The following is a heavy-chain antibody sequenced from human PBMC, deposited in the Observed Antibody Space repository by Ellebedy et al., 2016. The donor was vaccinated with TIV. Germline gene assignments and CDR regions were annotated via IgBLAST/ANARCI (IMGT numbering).Heavy chain of an antibody. Sequence: SETLSLTXTVSGGSFSSYYWSWIRQSAGKGLEWIGRSFMGGSTTYNPSLKNRVTMSVDASKTQVSLNLTSVTAADTAVYFCARLRQSRDRSHWYFDLWGRGTLVTVSS. J-gene: IGHJ2*01. CDR1: GGSFSSYY. D-gene: IGHD1-14*01. CDR2: SFMGGST. V-gene: IGHV4-4*07. CDR3: ARLRQSRDRSHWYFDL.